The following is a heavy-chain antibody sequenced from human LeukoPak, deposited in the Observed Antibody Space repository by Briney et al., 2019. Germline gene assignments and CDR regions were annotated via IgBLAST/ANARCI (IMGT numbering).Heavy chain of an antibody. V-gene: IGHV4-59*01. Sequence: SETLSLTCTVSGGSISSYYWSWIRQPPGKGLEWIGYIYYSGSTNYNPSLKSRVTISVDTSKNQFSLKLSSVTAADTAVYYCARERGPYYYDSSGSDAFDIWGQGTMVTVSS. CDR1: GGSISSYY. D-gene: IGHD3-22*01. J-gene: IGHJ3*02. CDR3: ARERGPYYYDSSGSDAFDI. CDR2: IYYSGST.